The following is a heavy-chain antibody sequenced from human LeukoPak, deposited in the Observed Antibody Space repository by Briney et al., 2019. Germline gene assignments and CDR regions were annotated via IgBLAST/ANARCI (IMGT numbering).Heavy chain of an antibody. J-gene: IGHJ4*02. D-gene: IGHD2-15*01. CDR2: ISDPHSGSKT. V-gene: IGHV3-23*01. CDR3: TTRLQHHFDY. CDR1: GFTFDDYG. Sequence: GGSLRLSCAASGFTFDDYGMSWVRQALGQGLEWVSTISDPHSGSKTHYADSVKGRFTISRDDSQNTVYLQMDSLRAEDTAVYYCTTRLQHHFDYWGQGTQVTVSS.